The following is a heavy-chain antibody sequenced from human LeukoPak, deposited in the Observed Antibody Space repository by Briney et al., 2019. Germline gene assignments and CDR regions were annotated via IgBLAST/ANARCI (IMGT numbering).Heavy chain of an antibody. D-gene: IGHD5-24*01. Sequence: SSETLSLTCTVSGASISSYYWSWIRQPPGKGLEWIGYIFHSGSTNYSPSLKSRVTISVDTSKNQFSLKLSSVTAADTAVYYCARESERWPFDYWGQGTLVAVSS. J-gene: IGHJ4*02. CDR2: IFHSGST. CDR3: ARESERWPFDY. CDR1: GASISSYY. V-gene: IGHV4-59*01.